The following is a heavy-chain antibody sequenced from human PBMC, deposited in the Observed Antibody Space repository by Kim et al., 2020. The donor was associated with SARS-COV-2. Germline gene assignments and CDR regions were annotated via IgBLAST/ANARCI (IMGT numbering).Heavy chain of an antibody. CDR2: IWYDGSNK. J-gene: IGHJ6*02. CDR3: AGDRWELAYGYYYGMDV. CDR1: GFTFSSYG. D-gene: IGHD1-26*01. V-gene: IGHV3-33*01. Sequence: GGSLRLSCAASGFTFSSYGMHWVRQAPGKGLEWVAVIWYDGSNKYYADSVKGRFTISRDNSKNTLYLQMNSLRAEDTAVYYCAGDRWELAYGYYYGMDVWGQGTTVTVSS.